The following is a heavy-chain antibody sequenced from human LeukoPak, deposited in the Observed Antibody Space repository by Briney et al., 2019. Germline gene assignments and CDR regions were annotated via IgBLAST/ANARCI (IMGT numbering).Heavy chain of an antibody. D-gene: IGHD1-26*01. V-gene: IGHV3-53*01. J-gene: IGHJ3*02. CDR3: AREVGAADAFDI. CDR2: IYSGGST. Sequence: GGSLRLSRAASGFXVSSNYISWVRQAPGRGLEWVSVIYSGGSTYYADSVKGRFTISRDNSKNTLYLQMNSLRAEDTAVYYCAREVGAADAFDIWGQGTMVTVSS. CDR1: GFXVSSNY.